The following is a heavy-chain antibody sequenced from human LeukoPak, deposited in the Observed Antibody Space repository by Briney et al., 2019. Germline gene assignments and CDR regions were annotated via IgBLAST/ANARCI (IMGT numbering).Heavy chain of an antibody. CDR1: GGSISSGGYS. J-gene: IGHJ4*02. V-gene: IGHV4-39*01. CDR2: IYYSGST. D-gene: IGHD6-19*01. CDR3: ARHLRNTGYISGWAETNY. Sequence: SETLSLTCAVSGGSISSGGYSWSWIRQPPGKGLEWIGSIYYSGSTYYNPSLKSRVTISVDTSKNQFSLKLTSVTAADTAVYYCARHLRNTGYISGWAETNYWGQGTLVTVSS.